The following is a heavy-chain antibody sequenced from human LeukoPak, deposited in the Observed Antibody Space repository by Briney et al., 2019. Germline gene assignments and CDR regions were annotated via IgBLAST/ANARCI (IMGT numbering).Heavy chain of an antibody. J-gene: IGHJ4*02. CDR2: IYYSGSN. V-gene: IGHV4-61*01. D-gene: IGHD6-19*01. Sequence: SETLSLTCTVSVGSVSSGSYYGSWIRQPPGKGLEWIGYIYYSGSNNYNPSLKIRITISVDTSKNQFSLKLSSVTAADTAVYYCARTEEGAVDYWGQGTLVTVSS. CDR1: VGSVSSGSYY. CDR3: ARTEEGAVDY.